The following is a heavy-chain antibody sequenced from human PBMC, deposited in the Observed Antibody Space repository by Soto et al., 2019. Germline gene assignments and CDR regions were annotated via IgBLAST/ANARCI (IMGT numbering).Heavy chain of an antibody. CDR1: GFTFSNAW. Sequence: EVQLVESGGGLVKPGGSLRLSCAASGFTFSNAWMSWVRQAPGKGLEWVGRIKSKTDGGTTDYAAPVKGRFTISRDDSKNPLYRQMNSLKTEYTAVYYCPTDRLGGVGGVIVREPNWCQGTLVTVSS. CDR2: IKSKTDGGTT. D-gene: IGHD3-16*02. CDR3: PTDRLGGVGGVIVREPN. V-gene: IGHV3-15*01. J-gene: IGHJ4*02.